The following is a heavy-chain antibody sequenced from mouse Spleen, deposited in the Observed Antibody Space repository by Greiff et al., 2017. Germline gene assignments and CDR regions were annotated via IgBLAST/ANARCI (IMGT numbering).Heavy chain of an antibody. CDR1: EYTFTNYW. CDR3: GGGNYYAMDY. D-gene: IGHD2-1*01. Sequence: QVQLQQSGAELVRPGTSVKMSCKASEYTFTNYWIGWAKQRPGHGLEWIGDIYPGGGDTRYTQKFKGKATLTADKSSSTAYMQLSSLASEDSAVYYCGGGNYYAMDYWGQGTSVTVSS. J-gene: IGHJ4*01. V-gene: IGHV1-63*01. CDR2: IYPGGGDT.